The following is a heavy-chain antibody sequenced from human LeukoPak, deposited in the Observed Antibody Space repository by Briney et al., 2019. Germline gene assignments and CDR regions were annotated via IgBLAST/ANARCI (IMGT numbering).Heavy chain of an antibody. Sequence: GGSLRLSCAASGFTFSYNAMNWVRQAPGKGLEWVSYISGSSAKIDYGDAVKGRFTVSRDNAKSSLYLQMNSLRPEDTAVYFCARDQSRGQQFVYHFDSWGQGTLVTVSS. V-gene: IGHV3-48*01. D-gene: IGHD1-1*01. CDR1: GFTFSYNA. CDR2: ISGSSAKI. CDR3: ARDQSRGQQFVYHFDS. J-gene: IGHJ4*02.